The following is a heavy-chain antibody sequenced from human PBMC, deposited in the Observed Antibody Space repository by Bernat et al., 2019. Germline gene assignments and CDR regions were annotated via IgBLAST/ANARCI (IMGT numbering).Heavy chain of an antibody. V-gene: IGHV1-2*04. CDR3: ARVSVRLQYFGAVDP. D-gene: IGHD4-11*01. Sequence: QVQLVQSGAEVKKPGASVKVSCKASGYTFTGYYMHWVRQAPGQGLEWMGWINPNSGGTNYAQKFQGWVTMTRDTSISTAYMELSRLRSEDTAVYYCARVSVRLQYFGAVDPWGQGTLVTVSS. CDR2: INPNSGGT. CDR1: GYTFTGYY. J-gene: IGHJ5*02.